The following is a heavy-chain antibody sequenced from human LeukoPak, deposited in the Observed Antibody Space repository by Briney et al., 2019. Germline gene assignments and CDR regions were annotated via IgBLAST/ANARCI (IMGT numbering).Heavy chain of an antibody. CDR2: ISGSGGST. V-gene: IGHV3-23*01. Sequence: GGSLRLSCATSGFAFSSYAMSWVRQAPGKGLEWVSAISGSGGSTYYADSVKGRFTISRDNSKNTLYLQMNSLRAEDTAVYYCAKVLAAMVRGVVYYYYYMDVWGKGTTVTISS. CDR3: AKVLAAMVRGVVYYYYYMDV. CDR1: GFAFSSYA. D-gene: IGHD3-10*01. J-gene: IGHJ6*03.